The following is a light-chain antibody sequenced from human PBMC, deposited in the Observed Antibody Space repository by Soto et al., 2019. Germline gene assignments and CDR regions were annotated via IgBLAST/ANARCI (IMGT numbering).Light chain of an antibody. J-gene: IGKJ4*01. Sequence: DIQMTQSPSTLSGSVGDRVTITCRASQTISSWLAWYQQKPGKAPKLLIYGAFNLHSGVSSRFSGSGSGTEFTLTITSLQPEDSATYYCLQHDTYPLTFGGGTKVEI. CDR2: GAF. CDR3: LQHDTYPLT. V-gene: IGKV1-5*01. CDR1: QTISSW.